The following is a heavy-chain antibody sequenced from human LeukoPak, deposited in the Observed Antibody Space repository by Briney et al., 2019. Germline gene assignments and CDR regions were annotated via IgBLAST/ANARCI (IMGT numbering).Heavy chain of an antibody. CDR1: GFTFSSYW. Sequence: GGSLRLSCVASGFTFSSYWMSWVRQAPGKGLEWVSSISSSGSHIYYADSVKGRFTISRDNAKNSLYLQINSLRAEDTAVYYCARGSNYYDYWGQGTLVTVSS. CDR2: ISSSGSHI. J-gene: IGHJ4*02. V-gene: IGHV3-21*01. CDR3: ARGSNYYDY.